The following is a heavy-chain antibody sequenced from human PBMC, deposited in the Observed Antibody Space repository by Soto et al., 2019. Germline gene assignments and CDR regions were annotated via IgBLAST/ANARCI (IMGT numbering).Heavy chain of an antibody. Sequence: PGGSLRLSSEDSGFTFSSYDMHWVRQATGKGLEWVSAIGTAGDTYYPGSVKGRFTISRENAKNALYLQMNSLRAGDTAVYYCARGSSSSGCFPSTGYGMDAWGQGTTVTVS. V-gene: IGHV3-13*01. J-gene: IGHJ6*02. D-gene: IGHD6-19*01. CDR3: ARGSSSSGCFPSTGYGMDA. CDR1: GFTFSSYD. CDR2: IGTAGDT.